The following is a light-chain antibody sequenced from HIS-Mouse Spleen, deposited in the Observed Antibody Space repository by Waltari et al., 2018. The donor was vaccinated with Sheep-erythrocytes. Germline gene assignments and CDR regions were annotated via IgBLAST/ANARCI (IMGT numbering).Light chain of an antibody. CDR1: QRVGSSY. J-gene: IGKJ1*01. CDR3: QQYDSSPWT. V-gene: IGKV3-20*01. CDR2: GAS. Sequence: VMPQSRATPSFSGEGAAPSCSSGQRVGSSYLAWYQQKPGQAPRLLIYGASTRATGIPDRFSGSGSGTDFTLTISRLEPEDFAVYYCQQYDSSPWTFGQGTKVEIK.